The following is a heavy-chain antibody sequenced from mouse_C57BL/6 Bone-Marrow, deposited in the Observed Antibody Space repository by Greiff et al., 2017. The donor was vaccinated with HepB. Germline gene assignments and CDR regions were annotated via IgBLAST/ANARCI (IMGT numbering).Heavy chain of an antibody. CDR2: FHPYNDDN. CDR3: ARRIGDYDGILYWYFDV. CDR1: GYTFTTYP. J-gene: IGHJ1*03. Sequence: QVQLQQSGAELVKPGASVKMSCKASGYTFTTYPIEWMKQNHGKSLEWIGNFHPYNDDNKYNEKFKGKATLNVEKSSSTVYLELSRLTSDDSAVYYCARRIGDYDGILYWYFDVWGTGTTVTVSS. V-gene: IGHV1-47*01. D-gene: IGHD2-4*01.